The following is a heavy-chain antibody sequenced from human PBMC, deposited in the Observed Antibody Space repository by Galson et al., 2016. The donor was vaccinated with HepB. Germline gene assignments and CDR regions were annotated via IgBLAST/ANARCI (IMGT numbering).Heavy chain of an antibody. V-gene: IGHV1-8*01. D-gene: IGHD6-19*01. J-gene: IGHJ4*02. Sequence: SVKVSCKASGYTFTKYDIYWVRQATEQGLEWIGWMNPNSGSADFAQRFQGRITLTRNTSITTPYMQLNSLKSDDTAVYYCSRGQESGSGIYNWGQGTLVTVSS. CDR3: SRGQESGSGIYN. CDR2: MNPNSGSA. CDR1: GYTFTKYD.